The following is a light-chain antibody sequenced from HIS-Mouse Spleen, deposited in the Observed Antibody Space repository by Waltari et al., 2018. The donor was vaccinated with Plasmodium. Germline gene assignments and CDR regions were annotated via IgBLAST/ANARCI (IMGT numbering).Light chain of an antibody. CDR1: QSVSSY. Sequence: EIVLTQSPATLSLSPGERATLSCRASQSVSSYLAWYQQKPGQAPRLLIYDASNRATGIPARFSGSGSGTDFTLTISSLEPEDFAPYYCQQRNNWPPTFGQGTRLEIK. J-gene: IGKJ5*01. V-gene: IGKV3-11*01. CDR2: DAS. CDR3: QQRNNWPPT.